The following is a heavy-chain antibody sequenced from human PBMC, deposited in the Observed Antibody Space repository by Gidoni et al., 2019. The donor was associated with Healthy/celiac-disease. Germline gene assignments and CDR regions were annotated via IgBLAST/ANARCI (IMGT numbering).Heavy chain of an antibody. CDR3: ARDLRYYDSSGYYPGY. CDR2: MSSSGITI. V-gene: IGHV3-11*01. Sequence: QVQLVESGGGLVKPGGPLRLSCAAPGLTFSDHYMSWSRQAPGKGLEWVSYMSSSGITIYYADSVKGRFTISRDNAKNSLYLQMNSLRAEDTAVYYCARDLRYYDSSGYYPGYWGQGTLVTVSS. J-gene: IGHJ4*02. CDR1: GLTFSDHY. D-gene: IGHD3-22*01.